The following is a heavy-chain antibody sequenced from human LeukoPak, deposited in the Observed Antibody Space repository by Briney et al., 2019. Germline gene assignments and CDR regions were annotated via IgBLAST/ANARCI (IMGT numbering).Heavy chain of an antibody. Sequence: GRSLRLSCAASGFTFSSYSMHWIRQAPGKGLEWVALISYDGSKRYYADSVKGRFTISRDNSENTMYLQMNSLGDEDTAVYYCARDRDTGTPESWGQGTRVTVSS. CDR3: ARDRDTGTPES. J-gene: IGHJ5*02. CDR1: GFTFSSYS. D-gene: IGHD3-16*02. CDR2: ISYDGSKR. V-gene: IGHV3-30*04.